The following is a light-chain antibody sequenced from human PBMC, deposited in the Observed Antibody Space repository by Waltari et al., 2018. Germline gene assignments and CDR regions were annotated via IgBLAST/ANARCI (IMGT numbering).Light chain of an antibody. CDR3: QQYGSSPYT. J-gene: IGKJ2*01. Sequence: EIVLTQSPGTLSLSPGERATLSCRASRSLTSSSLAWYQQRPGQAPRLLIYGTSSRATGIPDRFSSSGSGTDFTLTISRLEPEDFAVYYCQQYGSSPYTFGQGTKLAIK. CDR2: GTS. V-gene: IGKV3-20*01. CDR1: RSLTSSS.